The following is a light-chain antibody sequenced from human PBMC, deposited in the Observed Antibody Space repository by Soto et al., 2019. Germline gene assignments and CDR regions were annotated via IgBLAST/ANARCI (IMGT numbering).Light chain of an antibody. CDR1: QSISSW. CDR2: DAY. CDR3: QQYNSYSK. J-gene: IGKJ1*01. Sequence: DIQMTQSPSTLSASVGDRVTITCRASQSISSWLAWYQQKPGKAPKVLIYDAYALESGVPSRFSGSGSGTEFTLTITSLQPDDFATYYCQQYNSYSKFGQGTKVDIK. V-gene: IGKV1-5*01.